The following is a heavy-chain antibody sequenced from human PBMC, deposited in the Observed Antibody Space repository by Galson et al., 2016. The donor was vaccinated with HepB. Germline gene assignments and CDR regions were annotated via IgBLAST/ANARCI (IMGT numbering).Heavy chain of an antibody. CDR3: ARVRIAVAENSYFFDS. CDR1: GVSLSSYY. J-gene: IGHJ4*02. V-gene: IGHV4-59*01. CDR2: IYYSGGST. Sequence: SETLSLTCTVSGVSLSSYYWSWIRQPPGKGLEWIGYIYYSGGSTNYNSSLKSRVTISVDTLKNQFSLKLSSVTAADTAVYFCARVRIAVAENSYFFDSWGLGTLVTVSS. D-gene: IGHD6-19*01.